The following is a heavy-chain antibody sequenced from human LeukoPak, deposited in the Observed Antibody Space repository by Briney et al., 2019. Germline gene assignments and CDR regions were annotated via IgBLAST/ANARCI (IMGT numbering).Heavy chain of an antibody. J-gene: IGHJ4*02. V-gene: IGHV3-21*01. Sequence: GGSLRLSCAASGFTFSSYEMNWVRQAPGKGLEWVSSISSSSSYIYYADSVKGRFTISRDNAKNSLYLQMNSLRAEDTAVYYCARDPGGSTSLWSQGTLVTVSS. D-gene: IGHD2-2*01. CDR3: ARDPGGSTSL. CDR2: ISSSSSYI. CDR1: GFTFSSYE.